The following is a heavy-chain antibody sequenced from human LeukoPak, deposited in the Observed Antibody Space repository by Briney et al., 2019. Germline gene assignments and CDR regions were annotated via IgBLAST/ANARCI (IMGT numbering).Heavy chain of an antibody. CDR3: ARDADTAMGQYYFDY. CDR2: INPSGGST. J-gene: IGHJ4*02. Sequence: ASVKVSCKASGYTFTSYYMHWVRQAPGQGLEWMGIINPSGGSTSYAQKFQGRVTMTRDMSTSTVYMELSSLRSEDTAVYYCARDADTAMGQYYFDYWGQGTLVTVSS. D-gene: IGHD5-18*01. CDR1: GYTFTSYY. V-gene: IGHV1-46*01.